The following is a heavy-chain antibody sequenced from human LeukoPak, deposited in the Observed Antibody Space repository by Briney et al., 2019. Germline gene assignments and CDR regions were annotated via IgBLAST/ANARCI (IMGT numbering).Heavy chain of an antibody. CDR2: IFYSGGT. Sequence: SETLSLTCAVSGGSISSNNWWSWVRQPPEKGLEWIGEIFYSGGTNYNPSLKSRVTISVDKPKNLFSLKLSSVTAADTAVYYCARVLSGSNFDYWGQGTLVTVSS. CDR3: ARVLSGSNFDY. J-gene: IGHJ4*02. V-gene: IGHV4-4*02. CDR1: GGSISSNNW. D-gene: IGHD3-22*01.